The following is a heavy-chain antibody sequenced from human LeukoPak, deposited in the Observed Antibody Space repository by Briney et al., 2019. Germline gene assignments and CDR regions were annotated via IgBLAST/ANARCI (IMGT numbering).Heavy chain of an antibody. CDR1: GGSISSYH. D-gene: IGHD6-19*01. J-gene: IGHJ4*02. Sequence: SETLSLTCTVSGGSISSYHWSWIRQPPGKGLEWIGYIYNSGNTNYNPSLRSRATISEDTSKNQFSLKLTSVTTADTAVYYCARGLVAGIDYWGQGTLVTASS. V-gene: IGHV4-59*01. CDR3: ARGLVAGIDY. CDR2: IYNSGNT.